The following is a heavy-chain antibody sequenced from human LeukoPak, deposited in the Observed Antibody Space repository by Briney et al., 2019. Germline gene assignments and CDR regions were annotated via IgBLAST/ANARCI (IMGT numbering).Heavy chain of an antibody. V-gene: IGHV4-30-2*05. J-gene: IGHJ4*02. CDR2: IYHSGIT. Sequence: LRLSCAASGFTFSSYAMSWVRQAPGKGLEWIGHIYHSGITYYNPSLKSRVTFLVDTSKNQFSLKVNSVTAADTAVYHCARARAYSSSRYYFDYWGQGTLVTVSS. CDR1: GFTFSSYA. D-gene: IGHD6-13*01. CDR3: ARARAYSSSRYYFDY.